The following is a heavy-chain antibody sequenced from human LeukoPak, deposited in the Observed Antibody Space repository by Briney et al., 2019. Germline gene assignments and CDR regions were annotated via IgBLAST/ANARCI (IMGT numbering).Heavy chain of an antibody. CDR1: GYTFTSYD. CDR3: ARGIAAAGTPDI. D-gene: IGHD6-13*01. J-gene: IGHJ3*02. V-gene: IGHV1-8*01. CDR2: MNPNSGNT. Sequence: ASVKVSCKASGYTFTSYDINWVRQAIGQGLEWMGWMNPNSGNTGYAQKFQGRVTMTRNTSISTAYMELSSLGSEDTAVYYCARGIAAAGTPDIWGQGTMVTVSS.